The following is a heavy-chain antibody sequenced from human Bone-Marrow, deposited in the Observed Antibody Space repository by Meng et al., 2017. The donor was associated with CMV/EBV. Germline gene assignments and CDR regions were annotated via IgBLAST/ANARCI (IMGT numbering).Heavy chain of an antibody. CDR3: ARDAPLGKYYDFWSGYSSYYYYYGMDV. CDR2: INHSGST. J-gene: IGHJ6*02. V-gene: IGHV4-34*01. Sequence: SETLSLTCAVYGGSFSGYYWSWICQPPGKGLEWIGEINHSGSTNYNPSLKSRVTISVDTSKNQFSLKLSSVTAADTAVYYCARDAPLGKYYDFWSGYSSYYYYYGMDVWGQGTTVTVSS. CDR1: GGSFSGYY. D-gene: IGHD3-3*01.